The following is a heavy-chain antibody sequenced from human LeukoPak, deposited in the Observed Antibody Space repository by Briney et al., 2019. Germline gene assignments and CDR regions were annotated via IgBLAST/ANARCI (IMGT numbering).Heavy chain of an antibody. CDR1: GYTFTSYG. CDR2: ISAYNGNT. CDR3: ARDQGSGYVKGFDY. J-gene: IGHJ4*02. Sequence: ATVKVSCKASGYTFTSYGISWVRHAPRKGLEWMGWISAYNGNTNYAQKLQGRVTMTTDTSTSTAYMELRSLRSDDTAVYYCARDQGSGYVKGFDYWGQGTLVTVSS. V-gene: IGHV1-18*01. D-gene: IGHD5-12*01.